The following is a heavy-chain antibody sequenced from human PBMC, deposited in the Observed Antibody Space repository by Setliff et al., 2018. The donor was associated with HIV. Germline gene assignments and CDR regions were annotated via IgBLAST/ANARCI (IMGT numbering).Heavy chain of an antibody. J-gene: IGHJ4*02. CDR3: ARDPPRSGWTLDY. CDR1: GYTFTDYF. CDR2: ISPQNGDR. V-gene: IGHV1-2*02. Sequence: ASVKVSCKASGYTFTDYFIHWVRQAPGQGLEWMGWISPQNGDRKIPQRFRGRFTISRDNSKNTVSLQMNSLRAEDTAVYYCARDPPRSGWTLDYWGQGTPVTVSS. D-gene: IGHD6-19*01.